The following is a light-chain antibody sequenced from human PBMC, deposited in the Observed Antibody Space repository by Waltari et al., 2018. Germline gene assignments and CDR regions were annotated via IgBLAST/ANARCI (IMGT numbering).Light chain of an antibody. J-gene: IGLJ2*01. CDR3: SSYIDSSTLEL. CDR2: DVS. CDR1: SSDIGGYNY. V-gene: IGLV2-14*03. Sequence: QSALTQPASVSGSPGQSITISCTGTSSDIGGYNYVFWYQQVPGKAPQLIIYDVSNRPSGVSSRFSGSKSGNTASLTISGLQAEDEANYYCSSYIDSSTLELFGGGTSLTVL.